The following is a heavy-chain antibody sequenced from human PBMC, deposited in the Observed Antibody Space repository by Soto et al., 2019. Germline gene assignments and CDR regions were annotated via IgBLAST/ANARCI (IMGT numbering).Heavy chain of an antibody. J-gene: IGHJ6*02. CDR3: ARGGGARPIRMDV. CDR1: GGTFSSYA. D-gene: IGHD6-6*01. Sequence: QVQLVQSGAEGKKPWSSVKVSCKASGGTFSSYAISWVRQAPGQGLEWMGGIIPIFGTANYAQKFQGRVTITADESTSTADMELSSLRSEDTAVYYGARGGGARPIRMDVWGQGTTVTVSS. CDR2: IIPIFGTA. V-gene: IGHV1-69*01.